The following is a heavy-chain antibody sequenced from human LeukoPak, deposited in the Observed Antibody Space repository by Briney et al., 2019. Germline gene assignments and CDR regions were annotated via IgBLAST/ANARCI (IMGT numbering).Heavy chain of an antibody. Sequence: SETLSLTCTVSGGSISSSYWSWIRQPPGKGLEWIGYIYYSGSSSYNPSLKSRVTISVDTSKNQFSLKVSSVTAADTAIYYCARRLYDSSGYYLDYWGQGTLVTVSS. CDR3: ARRLYDSSGYYLDY. CDR1: GGSISSSY. J-gene: IGHJ4*02. CDR2: IYYSGSS. D-gene: IGHD3-22*01. V-gene: IGHV4-59*01.